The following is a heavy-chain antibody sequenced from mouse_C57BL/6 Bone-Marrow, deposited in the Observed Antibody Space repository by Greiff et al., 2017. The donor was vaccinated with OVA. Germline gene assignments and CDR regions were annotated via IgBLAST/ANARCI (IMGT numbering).Heavy chain of an antibody. CDR2: IHPNSGST. Sequence: QVQLQQPGAELVKPGASVKLSCKASGYTFTSYWMHWVKQRPGQGLEWIGMIHPNSGSTNYNEKFKSKATLTVDKSSSTAYMQLSSLTSEDSAVYYCVMGEYDVSWFAYWGQGTLVTVSA. J-gene: IGHJ3*01. V-gene: IGHV1-64*01. D-gene: IGHD2-4*01. CDR1: GYTFTSYW. CDR3: VMGEYDVSWFAY.